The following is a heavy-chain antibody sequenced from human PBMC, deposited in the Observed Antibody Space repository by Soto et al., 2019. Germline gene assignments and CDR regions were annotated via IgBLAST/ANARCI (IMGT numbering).Heavy chain of an antibody. Sequence: PSETLSLTCAVSGGSISSGGYSWSWIRQPPGKGLEWIGYIYHSGSTYYSPSLKSRVTISVDRSKNQFSLKLSSVTAADTAVYYCARAYDFWSGYANWFDPWGQETLFTVSS. CDR1: GGSISSGGYS. J-gene: IGHJ5*02. V-gene: IGHV4-30-2*01. CDR3: ARAYDFWSGYANWFDP. D-gene: IGHD3-3*01. CDR2: IYHSGST.